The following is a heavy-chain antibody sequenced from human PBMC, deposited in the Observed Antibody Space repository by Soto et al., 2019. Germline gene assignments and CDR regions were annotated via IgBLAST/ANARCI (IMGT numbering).Heavy chain of an antibody. D-gene: IGHD3-16*01. J-gene: IGHJ3*02. CDR1: GGSISSGGYY. V-gene: IGHV4-31*03. Sequence: QVQLQESGPGLVKPSQTLSLTCTVSGGSISSGGYYWSWLRQHPGKGLEWIGYIYYSGSNYYNPSLKSRVTISVDTSKNKFSLKLSSVTAADTAVYYCARSLPAGDDAFDIWGQGTMVTVSS. CDR2: IYYSGSN. CDR3: ARSLPAGDDAFDI.